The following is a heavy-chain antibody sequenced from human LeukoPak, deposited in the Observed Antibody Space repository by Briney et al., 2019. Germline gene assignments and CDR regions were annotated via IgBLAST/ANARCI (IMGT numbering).Heavy chain of an antibody. CDR1: GFTFSSYA. V-gene: IGHV3-23*01. CDR3: AKDQSRTMVRLTDV. CDR2: ISGSGGST. J-gene: IGHJ6*02. D-gene: IGHD3-10*01. Sequence: GGSLRLSCAASGFTFSSYAMSWVRQAPGKGLEWVSAISGSGGSTYYADSVKGRFTISRDNSKNTLYLQMSSLRAEDTAVYYCAKDQSRTMVRLTDVWGQGTTVTVSS.